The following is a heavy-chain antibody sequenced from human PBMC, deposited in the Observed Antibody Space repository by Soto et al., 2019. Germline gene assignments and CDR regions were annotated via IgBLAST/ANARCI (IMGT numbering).Heavy chain of an antibody. V-gene: IGHV3-7*04. Sequence: EVQLVESGGGLVQPGGSLRLSCAASAFTFRNYWMSWVRQAPGKGLECVAKIKQDGSEKYYVDSVKGRFTISRDNDKNSVYLQMNSLTVEDTAMYYWARASSSTSGAIDYWGQGTLFTVSS. J-gene: IGHJ4*02. D-gene: IGHD2-2*01. CDR1: AFTFRNYW. CDR2: IKQDGSEK. CDR3: ARASSSTSGAIDY.